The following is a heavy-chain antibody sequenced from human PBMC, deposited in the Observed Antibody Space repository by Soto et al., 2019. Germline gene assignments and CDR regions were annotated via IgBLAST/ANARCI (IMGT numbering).Heavy chain of an antibody. J-gene: IGHJ4*02. Sequence: QVQLQESGPGLVKPSGTLSLTCAVSSGSISSNNWWTWVRQPPGKGLEWIGEIYHGGNTNYNPSLKSRVTISVDKYKHQFSLKVSSVTAADTAVYYCASAYNRGAFDSWGQGTLVTVSS. CDR2: IYHGGNT. CDR3: ASAYNRGAFDS. D-gene: IGHD1-1*01. CDR1: SGSISSNNW. V-gene: IGHV4-4*02.